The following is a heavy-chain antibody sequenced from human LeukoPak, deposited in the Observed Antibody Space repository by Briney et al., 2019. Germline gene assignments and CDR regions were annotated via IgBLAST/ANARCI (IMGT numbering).Heavy chain of an antibody. V-gene: IGHV3-30*04. CDR1: GFTFSSYA. Sequence: HSGGSLRLSCAASGFTFSSYAMHWVRQAPGKGLEWVAVISYDGSNKYYADSVKGRFTISRDNSKNTLYLQMNSLRAEDTAVYYCARDLLIAAAGTISYYYYYGMDVWGQGTTVTVSS. CDR2: ISYDGSNK. CDR3: ARDLLIAAAGTISYYYYYGMDV. J-gene: IGHJ6*02. D-gene: IGHD6-13*01.